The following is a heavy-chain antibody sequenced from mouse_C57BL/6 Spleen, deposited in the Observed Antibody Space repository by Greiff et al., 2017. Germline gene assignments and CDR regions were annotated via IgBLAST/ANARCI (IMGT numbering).Heavy chain of an antibody. CDR2: IDPSASYT. V-gene: IGHV1-69*01. J-gene: IGHJ4*01. D-gene: IGHD2-3*01. CDR3: ARWLLPLYAMDY. CDR1: GYTFTSYW. Sequence: QVQLQQPGAELVMPGASVKLSCKASGYTFTSYWMHWVKQRPGQGLEWIGEIDPSASYTNSNQKFKGKSTFTVDKSSSTAYMQLSSLTSEDSAVYYCARWLLPLYAMDYWGQGTSVTVSS.